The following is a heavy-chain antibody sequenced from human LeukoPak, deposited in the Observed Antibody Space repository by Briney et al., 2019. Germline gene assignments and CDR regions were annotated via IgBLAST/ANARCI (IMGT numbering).Heavy chain of an antibody. CDR2: ISTTGDVT. V-gene: IGHV3-23*01. CDR1: GFTFSTYV. D-gene: IGHD1-26*01. Sequence: PGGSLRLSCAASGFTFSTYVVGWVCQAPGKGLEWVSVISTTGDVTFYADSVKGRFTISRDNSKNTLYLQMNSLRVEDTAIYYCAKGGSGSYYDRFDYWGQGTLVTVSS. CDR3: AKGGSGSYYDRFDY. J-gene: IGHJ4*02.